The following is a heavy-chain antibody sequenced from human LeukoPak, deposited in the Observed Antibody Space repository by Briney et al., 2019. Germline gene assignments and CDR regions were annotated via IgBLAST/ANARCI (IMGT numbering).Heavy chain of an antibody. CDR2: ISYDGSDE. Sequence: GRSLRLSCAPSGFTFSDYAMHWVRQAPGKGLEWLAVISYDGSDEDYADSVKGRFAISRDNSKNALFLQMNSLRTEDTAVYYCARAHFSEDATNYDILTGYYTPSPYWGQGTLVTVSS. D-gene: IGHD3-9*01. CDR1: GFTFSDYA. J-gene: IGHJ4*02. CDR3: ARAHFSEDATNYDILTGYYTPSPY. V-gene: IGHV3-30*09.